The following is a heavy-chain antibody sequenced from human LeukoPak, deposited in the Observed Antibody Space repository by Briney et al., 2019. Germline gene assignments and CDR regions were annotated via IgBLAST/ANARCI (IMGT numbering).Heavy chain of an antibody. J-gene: IGHJ4*02. CDR2: ISNRGNTI. CDR3: ARAPQVAYFDY. Sequence: GGSLRLSCAASGFTFTNYEMNWVRQARGKGREWVSYISNRGNTIYYADSVKGRFTISRDNAKNSLYLQVNSLRAEDTAVYYCARAPQVAYFDYWGQGTLVTVSS. CDR1: GFTFTNYE. V-gene: IGHV3-48*03. D-gene: IGHD5-12*01.